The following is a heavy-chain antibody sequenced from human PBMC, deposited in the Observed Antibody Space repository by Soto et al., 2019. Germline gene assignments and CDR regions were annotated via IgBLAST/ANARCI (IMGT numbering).Heavy chain of an antibody. CDR1: GGSICSSSDY. CDR2: IYYSGST. J-gene: IGHJ5*02. D-gene: IGHD4-4*01. Sequence: SETLSLTCTVSGGSICSSSDYWGWIRQPPGKGLEWIGSIYYSGSTYYNPSLKSRVTISVDTSKNQFSLKLSSVTAADTAVYYCARHVTLSNPTFLNWFDPWGQGTLVTVS. CDR3: ARHVTLSNPTFLNWFDP. V-gene: IGHV4-39*01.